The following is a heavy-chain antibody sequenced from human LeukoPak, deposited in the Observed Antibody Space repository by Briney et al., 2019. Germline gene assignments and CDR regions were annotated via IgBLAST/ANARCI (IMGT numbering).Heavy chain of an antibody. CDR3: ARDTVAGTEDY. CDR2: IYSGGGT. CDR1: GLTVSSNY. D-gene: IGHD6-19*01. Sequence: GGSLRLSCVASGLTVSSNYMTWVRQAPGKGLEWVPVIYSGGGTYYADSVKGRFTISTDNSKTTLYLQMNGLRAEDTAVYYCARDTVAGTEDYWGQGTLVTVSS. V-gene: IGHV3-53*01. J-gene: IGHJ4*02.